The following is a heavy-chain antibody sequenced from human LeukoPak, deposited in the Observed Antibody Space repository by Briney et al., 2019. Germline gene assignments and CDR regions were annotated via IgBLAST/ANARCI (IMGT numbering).Heavy chain of an antibody. V-gene: IGHV3-7*01. CDR1: GFTFSSYE. D-gene: IGHD3-22*01. Sequence: GGSLRLSCAASGFTFSSYEMNWVRQAPGKGLEWVANIKQDGSEKYYVDSLKGRFTISRDNAKNSLFLQMNSLRAEDTAVYYCARDGGEYYYDNSDYWGNFDYWGQGTLVTVSS. CDR2: IKQDGSEK. CDR3: ARDGGEYYYDNSDYWGNFDY. J-gene: IGHJ4*02.